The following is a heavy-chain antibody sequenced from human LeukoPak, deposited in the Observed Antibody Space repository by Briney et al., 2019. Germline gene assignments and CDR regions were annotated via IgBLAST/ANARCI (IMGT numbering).Heavy chain of an antibody. Sequence: SGTLSLTCAVYGGSLSGYYWSWIRQPPGKGLEWIGEINHSGSTNYNPSLKSRVTISVDTSKNQFSLKLSSVTAADTAVYYCARGKRAAPSYCSGGSCKHFDYWGQGTLVTVSS. V-gene: IGHV4-34*01. D-gene: IGHD2-15*01. J-gene: IGHJ4*02. CDR2: INHSGST. CDR1: GGSLSGYY. CDR3: ARGKRAAPSYCSGGSCKHFDY.